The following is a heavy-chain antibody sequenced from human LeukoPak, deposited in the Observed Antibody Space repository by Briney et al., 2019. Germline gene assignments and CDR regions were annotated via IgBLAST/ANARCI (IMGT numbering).Heavy chain of an antibody. J-gene: IGHJ4*02. V-gene: IGHV1-2*06. CDR1: GYTFTGYY. Sequence: ASVKVSCTPSGYTFTGYYMHWVRQAPGQGLEWMGRINPNSGGTNYAQKFQGRVTMTRDTSISTAYMELSRLRSDDTAVYYCARGRSRSGYSSGWYPIPFDYWGQGTLVTVSS. CDR2: INPNSGGT. D-gene: IGHD6-19*01. CDR3: ARGRSRSGYSSGWYPIPFDY.